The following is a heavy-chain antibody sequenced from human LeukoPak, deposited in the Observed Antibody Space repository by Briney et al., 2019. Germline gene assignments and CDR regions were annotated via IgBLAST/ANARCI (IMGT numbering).Heavy chain of an antibody. V-gene: IGHV4-34*01. CDR1: GGSFSGYY. J-gene: IGHJ4*02. D-gene: IGHD3-16*02. Sequence: RSSETLSLTCAVYGGSFSGYYWSWIRQPPGKGLEWIGEINHSGSTNYNPSLKSRVTISVDTSKNQFSLKLSSVTAADTAVYYCARGTYDYVWGSYRPRASSFDYWGQGTLVTVSS. CDR2: INHSGST. CDR3: ARGTYDYVWGSYRPRASSFDY.